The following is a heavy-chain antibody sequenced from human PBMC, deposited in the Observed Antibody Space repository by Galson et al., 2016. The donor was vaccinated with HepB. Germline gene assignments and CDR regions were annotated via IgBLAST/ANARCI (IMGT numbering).Heavy chain of an antibody. Sequence: SVKVSCKASGYTFTSYGISWVRQAPGQGLEWMGWISAYSGYINYAQKLQGRVTMTTDTSTGTAYMEMRSRRSDDTAVYYCARGTVFPDDYWAQGTLVTVSS. CDR2: ISAYSGYI. D-gene: IGHD1-14*01. V-gene: IGHV1-18*01. J-gene: IGHJ4*02. CDR3: ARGTVFPDDY. CDR1: GYTFTSYG.